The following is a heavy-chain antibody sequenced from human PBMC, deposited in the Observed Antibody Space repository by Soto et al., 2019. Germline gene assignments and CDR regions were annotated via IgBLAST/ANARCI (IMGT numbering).Heavy chain of an antibody. CDR3: ARGRDY. CDR1: GGSFSPFY. Sequence: QVQLQQWGAGLLKPSETLSLTCAVYGGSFSPFYWSWIRQPPGKGLEWIGEINHSGSTNYNPSLKSRVTLSVDTSKNQFSLKLSSVTAADKAMYYCARGRDYWGQGTLVTVSS. J-gene: IGHJ4*02. CDR2: INHSGST. V-gene: IGHV4-34*01.